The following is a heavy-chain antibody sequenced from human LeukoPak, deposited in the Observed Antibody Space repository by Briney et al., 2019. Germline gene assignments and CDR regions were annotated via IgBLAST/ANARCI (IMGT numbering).Heavy chain of an antibody. CDR1: GGSISSSSYN. CDR2: VYYSGST. J-gene: IGHJ6*03. Sequence: SETLSLTCTVSGGSISSSSYNWGWIRQPPGKGLEWIGSVYYSGSTNYNPSLKSRVTISVDTSKNQFSLKLSSVTAADTAVYYCARAHMITSYYYYYYMDVWGKGTTVTVSS. CDR3: ARAHMITSYYYYYYMDV. V-gene: IGHV4-39*07. D-gene: IGHD3-16*01.